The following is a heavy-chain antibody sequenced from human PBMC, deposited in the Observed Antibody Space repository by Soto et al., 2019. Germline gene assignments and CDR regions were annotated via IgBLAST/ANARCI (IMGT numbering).Heavy chain of an antibody. V-gene: IGHV3-33*01. Sequence: QVQLVESGGGVVQPGRSLRLSCAASGFTFSSYGMHWVRQAPGKGLEWVAVIWYDGSNKYYADSVKGRFTISRDNSKNTLYLQMNSLRAEDTAVYYCAREYRHGEVAYYDFWSGYSANYYYYGMDVWGQGTTVTVSS. CDR1: GFTFSSYG. D-gene: IGHD3-3*01. J-gene: IGHJ6*02. CDR3: AREYRHGEVAYYDFWSGYSANYYYYGMDV. CDR2: IWYDGSNK.